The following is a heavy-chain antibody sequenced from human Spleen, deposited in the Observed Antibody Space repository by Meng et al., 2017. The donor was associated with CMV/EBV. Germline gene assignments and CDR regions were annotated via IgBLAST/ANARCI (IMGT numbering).Heavy chain of an antibody. CDR1: GFTFSTYD. CDR2: IGTVGDT. CDR3: VRSRYAMDV. V-gene: IGHV3-13*01. Sequence: GESLKISCAASGFTFSTYDFHWVRQPTGKGLEWVSSIGTVGDTYSIGSVKGRFTISRDNAKNTRFLQMNSLRAEDTAVYYCVRSRYAMDVWGQGTTVTVSS. J-gene: IGHJ6*02.